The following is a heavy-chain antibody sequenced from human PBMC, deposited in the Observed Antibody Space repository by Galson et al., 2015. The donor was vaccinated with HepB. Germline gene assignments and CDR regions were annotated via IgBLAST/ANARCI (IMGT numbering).Heavy chain of an antibody. CDR1: GFTFSSYW. J-gene: IGHJ4*02. Sequence: SLRLSCAASGFTFSSYWMHWVRQAPGKGLVWVSRINSDGSSTSYADSVKGRFTISRDNAKNTLYLQMNSLRAEDTAVYYCATQEGLWLPNYWGQGTLVTVSS. CDR2: INSDGSST. V-gene: IGHV3-74*01. D-gene: IGHD5-18*01. CDR3: ATQEGLWLPNY.